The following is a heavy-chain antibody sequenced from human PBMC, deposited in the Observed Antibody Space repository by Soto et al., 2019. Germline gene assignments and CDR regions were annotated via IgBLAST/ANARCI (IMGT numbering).Heavy chain of an antibody. Sequence: PSETLSLTCTVSGGSISSSSYYWGWIRQPPGKGLEWIGGIYYSGSTYYNPSLKSRVTISVDTSKNQFSLKLSSVTAADTAVYYCARRGTGSSSWYNDWFDPWGQGTLVTVSS. D-gene: IGHD6-13*01. CDR3: ARRGTGSSSWYNDWFDP. CDR2: IYYSGST. CDR1: GGSISSSSYY. V-gene: IGHV4-39*01. J-gene: IGHJ5*02.